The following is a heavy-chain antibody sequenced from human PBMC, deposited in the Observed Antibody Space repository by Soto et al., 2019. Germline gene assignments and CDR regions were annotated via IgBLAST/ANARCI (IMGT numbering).Heavy chain of an antibody. CDR2: ISYDGSNK. J-gene: IGHJ1*01. Sequence: QVQLVESGGGVVQPGRSLRLSCAASGFTFSSYGMHWVRQAPGKGLEWVAVISYDGSNKYYADSVKGRFTISRDNSKNTLYRQMNSLGAEDTAVYSGAKNSPDPRAEYSQHWGQGTLVTVSS. CDR1: GFTFSSYG. CDR3: AKNSPDPRAEYSQH. V-gene: IGHV3-30*18. D-gene: IGHD2-21*01.